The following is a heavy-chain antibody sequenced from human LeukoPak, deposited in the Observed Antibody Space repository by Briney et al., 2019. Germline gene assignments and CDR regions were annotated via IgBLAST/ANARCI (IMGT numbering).Heavy chain of an antibody. CDR3: ARDWKYYTSGSPSGY. CDR2: IKPNSGDT. V-gene: IGHV1-2*02. D-gene: IGHD3-10*01. J-gene: IGHJ4*02. Sequence: GASVKVSCKASGYTFPGFYIHWVRQAPGQGLEWMGWIKPNSGDTNYAQKFQGRVTMTRDTSISTAYMEMSGLRSGDTAVYYCARDWKYYTSGSPSGYWGQGTLVTVSS. CDR1: GYTFPGFY.